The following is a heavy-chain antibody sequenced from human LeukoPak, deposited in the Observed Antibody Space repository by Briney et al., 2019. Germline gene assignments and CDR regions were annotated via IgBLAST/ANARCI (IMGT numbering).Heavy chain of an antibody. V-gene: IGHV1-18*01. D-gene: IGHD3-22*01. CDR3: ARDGFYYYDSSGIDY. Sequence: ASVKVSCKASGYTFTSYGISWVRQAPGQGLEWMGWISAYNGNTNYAQKLQGRVTMTTDTSTSTAYMELRSLRSDDTAVYYCARDGFYYYDSSGIDYWGQGTLITVSP. J-gene: IGHJ4*02. CDR1: GYTFTSYG. CDR2: ISAYNGNT.